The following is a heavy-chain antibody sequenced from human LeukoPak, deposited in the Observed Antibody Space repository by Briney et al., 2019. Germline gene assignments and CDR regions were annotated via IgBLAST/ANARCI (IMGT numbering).Heavy chain of an antibody. J-gene: IGHJ1*01. CDR2: ISYDGSNK. V-gene: IGHV3-30*18. D-gene: IGHD4-23*01. Sequence: GRSLRLSCAASGFTFSSYGMHWVRQAPGKGLEWVAVISYDGSNKYYADSVKGRFTISRDNSKNTLYLQMNSLRAEDTAVYYCAKGNMVNPEYFQHWGQGTLVTVSS. CDR3: AKGNMVNPEYFQH. CDR1: GFTFSSYG.